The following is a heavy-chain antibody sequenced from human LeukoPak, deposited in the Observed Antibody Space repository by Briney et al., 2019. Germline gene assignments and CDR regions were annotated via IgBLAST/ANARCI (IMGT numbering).Heavy chain of an antibody. Sequence: ASVKVSCKASGYTFTSYDINWVRQATGQGLEWMGWMNPNSGNTGYAQKFQGRVTMTRNTSISTAYMELSSLRSEDTAVYYCARVGEYCSGGSCYSVRYFQPWGQGTLVTVSS. V-gene: IGHV1-8*01. CDR2: MNPNSGNT. CDR1: GYTFTSYD. J-gene: IGHJ1*01. CDR3: ARVGEYCSGGSCYSVRYFQP. D-gene: IGHD2-15*01.